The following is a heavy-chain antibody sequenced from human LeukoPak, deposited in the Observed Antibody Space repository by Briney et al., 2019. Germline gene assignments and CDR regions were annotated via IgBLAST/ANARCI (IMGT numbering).Heavy chain of an antibody. Sequence: GASVKVPCKASGGTFSSYAISWVRQAPGQGLEWMGGIIPLFGTANYAQRFLGRVIITADESTSTTYMYLSSLKSEDTAVYYCTREWAGYGSGSYSYYWGQGTLVTVSS. CDR2: IIPLFGTA. CDR1: GGTFSSYA. CDR3: TREWAGYGSGSYSYY. D-gene: IGHD3-10*01. J-gene: IGHJ4*02. V-gene: IGHV1-69*13.